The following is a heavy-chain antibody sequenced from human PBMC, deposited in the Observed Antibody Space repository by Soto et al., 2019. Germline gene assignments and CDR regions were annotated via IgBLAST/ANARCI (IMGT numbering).Heavy chain of an antibody. CDR3: ARDMVRGVSPLDY. Sequence: GGSLRLSCAASGFTFSDYYMSWIRQAPGKGLEWVSYISSSGSTIYYADSVKGRFTISRDNAKNSLYLQMNSLRAEDTAVYYCARDMVRGVSPLDYWGQGTLVTVSS. V-gene: IGHV3-11*01. CDR1: GFTFSDYY. CDR2: ISSSGSTI. D-gene: IGHD3-10*01. J-gene: IGHJ4*02.